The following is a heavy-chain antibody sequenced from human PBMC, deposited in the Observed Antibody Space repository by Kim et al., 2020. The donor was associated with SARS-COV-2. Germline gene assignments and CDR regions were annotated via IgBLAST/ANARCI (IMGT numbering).Heavy chain of an antibody. D-gene: IGHD2-15*01. V-gene: IGHV1-69*13. Sequence: SVKVSCKASGGTFSSYAISWVRQAPGQGLEWMGGIIPIFDTANYAQKFRGRVTITADESTSTAYMELSSLRSEDTAVYYCARDRGYCSGGSCYDYYYGMDVWGQGTTVTVSS. CDR2: IIPIFDTA. J-gene: IGHJ6*02. CDR3: ARDRGYCSGGSCYDYYYGMDV. CDR1: GGTFSSYA.